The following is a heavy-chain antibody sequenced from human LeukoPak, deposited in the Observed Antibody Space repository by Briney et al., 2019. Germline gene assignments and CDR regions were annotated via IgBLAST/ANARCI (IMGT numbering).Heavy chain of an antibody. D-gene: IGHD3-22*01. CDR3: VKDLYYDMVGYYSCAFDC. Sequence: GGSLRLSCSASGFTLKKYAMRWVRQAPGKGLEYVSAINNNGGRTYYADSVKGRFTISRDNSKNTLYLQMSSLRGDDTAVYYCVKDLYYDMVGYYSCAFDCWGQGTLVTASS. V-gene: IGHV3-64D*09. J-gene: IGHJ4*02. CDR1: GFTLKKYA. CDR2: INNNGGRT.